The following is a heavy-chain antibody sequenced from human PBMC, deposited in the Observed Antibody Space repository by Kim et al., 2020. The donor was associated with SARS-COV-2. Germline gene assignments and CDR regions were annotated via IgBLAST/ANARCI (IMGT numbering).Heavy chain of an antibody. CDR2: IKGRDDST. J-gene: IGHJ4*02. Sequence: GGSLRLSCVASGFSFGTFDMSWVRQAPGKGLKWVSGIKGRDDSTDYAESVKGRFTVSRDSARNTLYLQMNSLRSDDTAIYYCVKGGWFDYWGRGTVVNV. CDR3: VKGGWFDY. CDR1: GFSFGTFD. D-gene: IGHD1-26*01. V-gene: IGHV3-23*01.